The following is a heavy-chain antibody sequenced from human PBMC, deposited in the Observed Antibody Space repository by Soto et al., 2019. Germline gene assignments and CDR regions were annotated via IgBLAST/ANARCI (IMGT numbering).Heavy chain of an antibody. D-gene: IGHD3-22*01. J-gene: IGHJ5*02. CDR3: AKAPTVVTHWFDP. CDR2: ISWNSGDV. CDR1: GFMFDDFA. Sequence: EVQLVESGGGLVQPGRSLRLSCAASGFMFDDFAMHWVRQAPGKGLEWVSGISWNSGDVAYADSVKGRFTISRDNAKHSVYLHLNSLRPEDTALYYCAKAPTVVTHWFDPWGQGNLVTVSS. V-gene: IGHV3-9*01.